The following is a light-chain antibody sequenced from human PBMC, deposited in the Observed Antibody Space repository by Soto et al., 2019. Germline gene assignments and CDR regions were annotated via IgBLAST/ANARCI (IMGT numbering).Light chain of an antibody. J-gene: IGKJ2*01. Sequence: DIQMTQAPSSLSTSVGDRVTITCRASQSINTFLHWYQQKPGKAPKLLIYAASNLQSGVPSRFSGSGSGTDFPLTISSLQTEDFASYYCQQSSSTPYTFSQGTKLELK. V-gene: IGKV1-39*01. CDR1: QSINTF. CDR3: QQSSSTPYT. CDR2: AAS.